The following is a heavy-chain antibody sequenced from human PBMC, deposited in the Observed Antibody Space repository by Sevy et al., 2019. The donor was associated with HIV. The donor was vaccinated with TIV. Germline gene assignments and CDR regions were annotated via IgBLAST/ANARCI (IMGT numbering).Heavy chain of an antibody. D-gene: IGHD2-2*01. CDR3: AKVVVPADIDPFYYYAYGMDV. CDR2: ISGSGTRT. V-gene: IGHV3-23*01. Sequence: GGSLRLSCAVSGFSFDSYGMTWVRQAPGKGLEWVSGISGSGTRTYYADSVKGRFIISRDNSKNTLYLQMNSLRSEDTAIYYCAKVVVPADIDPFYYYAYGMDVWGQGTTVTVSS. CDR1: GFSFDSYG. J-gene: IGHJ6*02.